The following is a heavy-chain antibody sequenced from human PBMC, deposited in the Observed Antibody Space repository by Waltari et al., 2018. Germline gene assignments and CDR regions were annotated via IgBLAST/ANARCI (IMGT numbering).Heavy chain of an antibody. CDR3: AREKRITMIVVVGDAFDI. D-gene: IGHD3-22*01. CDR2: INHSGST. V-gene: IGHV4-34*01. CDR1: GGSFSGYY. J-gene: IGHJ3*02. Sequence: QVQLQQWGAGLLKPSETLSLTCAVYGGSFSGYYWSWIRQPPGQGLEWIGEINHSGSTNYNPSLKSRVTISVDTSKNQFSLKLSSVTAADTAVYYCAREKRITMIVVVGDAFDIWGQGTMVTVSS.